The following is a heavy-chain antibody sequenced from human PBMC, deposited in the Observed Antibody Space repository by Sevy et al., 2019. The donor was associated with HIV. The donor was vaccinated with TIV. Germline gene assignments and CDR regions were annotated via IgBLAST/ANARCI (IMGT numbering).Heavy chain of an antibody. CDR2: ISSSGSTK. V-gene: IGHV3-11*01. D-gene: IGHD6-19*01. CDR1: GFTLRDYY. CDR3: ARDDGIEVVGSLHYYLYYGLDV. Sequence: GGSLRLSCTASGFTLRDYYMSWIRQAPGKGLEWISYISSSGSTKYYADSVKGRFTVSRDNAKDSVYLQMNSLGANDTAVYYCARDDGIEVVGSLHYYLYYGLDVWGQGTTVTVSS. J-gene: IGHJ6*02.